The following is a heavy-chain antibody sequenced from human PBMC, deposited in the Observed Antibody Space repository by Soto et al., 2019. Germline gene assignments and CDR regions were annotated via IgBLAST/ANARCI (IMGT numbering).Heavy chain of an antibody. CDR1: GDPVTSHY. J-gene: IGHJ4*02. Sequence: PSETLPLTCSFSGDPVTSHYLTWIRESPEKGLVWLGYIXHPGLTPYNPPLTSRLTATGNRSKNEFTLPLTSVVAEGTAVYHCATSYGNTWYAYWGQGTQVTVSS. CDR3: ATSYGNTWYAY. CDR2: IXHPGLT. V-gene: IGHV4-59*02. D-gene: IGHD6-13*01.